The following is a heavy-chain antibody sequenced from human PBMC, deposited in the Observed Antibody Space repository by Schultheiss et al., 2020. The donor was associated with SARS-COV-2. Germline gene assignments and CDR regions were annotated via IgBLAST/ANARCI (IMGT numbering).Heavy chain of an antibody. CDR1: GGSISSGGYY. CDR2: IYYSGST. J-gene: IGHJ3*02. V-gene: IGHV4-31*03. CDR3: AREVATVAFDI. Sequence: SETLSLTCTVSGGSISSGGYYWSWIRQHPGNGLEWIGYIYYSGSTYYNPSLKSRVTISVDTSKNQFSLKLSSVTAADTAVYYCAREVATVAFDIWGQGTMVTVSS. D-gene: IGHD5-12*01.